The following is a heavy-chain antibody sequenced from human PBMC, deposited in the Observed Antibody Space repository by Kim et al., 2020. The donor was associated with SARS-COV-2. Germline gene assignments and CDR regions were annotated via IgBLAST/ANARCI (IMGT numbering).Heavy chain of an antibody. D-gene: IGHD4-4*01. CDR3: VHGHYSNYDGYYYYGMDV. Sequence: GGSLRLSCAASGFTFSSYAMSWVRQAPGKGLEWVSAISGSGGSTYYADSVKGRFTISRDNSKNTLYLQMNSLRAEDTAVYYCVHGHYSNYDGYYYYGMDVWGQGTTVTVSS. CDR1: GFTFSSYA. V-gene: IGHV3-23*01. CDR2: ISGSGGST. J-gene: IGHJ6*02.